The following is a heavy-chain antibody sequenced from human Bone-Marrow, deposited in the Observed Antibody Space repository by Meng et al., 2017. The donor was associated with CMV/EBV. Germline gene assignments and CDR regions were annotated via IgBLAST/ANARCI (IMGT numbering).Heavy chain of an antibody. V-gene: IGHV4-39*07. CDR3: ARGRRGGPGASYYYYGMDV. CDR2: IYYSGST. D-gene: IGHD2-2*01. Sequence: SETLSLTCTVSGGSISSSSYYWGWIRQPPGKGLEWIGSIYYSGSTNYNPSLKSRVTISLDTSKNQFSLKLSSVTAADTAVYYCARGRRGGPGASYYYYGMDVWGQGTTVTVSS. CDR1: GGSISSSSYY. J-gene: IGHJ6*02.